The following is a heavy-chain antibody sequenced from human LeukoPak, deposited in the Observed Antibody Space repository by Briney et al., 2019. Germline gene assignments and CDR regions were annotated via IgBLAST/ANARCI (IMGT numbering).Heavy chain of an antibody. V-gene: IGHV3-48*03. J-gene: IGHJ4*02. Sequence: GGSLRLSCAASGVTFSSYEMNWVRQAPGKGLEWFSYISSSGSTIYYADSVKGRFTISRDNAKNSLYLQMNTLRAEDTAVYYCARRAITMVRGTRPYFFDYWGQGTLVTVSS. D-gene: IGHD3-10*01. CDR3: ARRAITMVRGTRPYFFDY. CDR1: GVTFSSYE. CDR2: ISSSGSTI.